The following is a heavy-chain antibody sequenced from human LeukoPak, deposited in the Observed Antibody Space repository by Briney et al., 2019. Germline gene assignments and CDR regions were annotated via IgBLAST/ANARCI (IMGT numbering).Heavy chain of an antibody. Sequence: GASVKVSCMDCRECLNELAKQLLGQGPGKGLEWLGGFYPQHGAKIYAQNFQGRVTMTEDTSTVTAYMELSSLTFPDTAVYYCAAGLRDCQLLLSISVRQNFHSWGQGTLVTVSS. CDR1: RECLNELA. D-gene: IGHD2-15*01. CDR2: FYPQHGAK. V-gene: IGHV1-24*01. CDR3: AAGLRDCQLLLSISVRQNFHS. J-gene: IGHJ4*02.